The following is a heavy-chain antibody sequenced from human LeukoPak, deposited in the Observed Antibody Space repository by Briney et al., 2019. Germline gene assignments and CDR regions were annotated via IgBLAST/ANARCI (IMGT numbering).Heavy chain of an antibody. D-gene: IGHD2-15*01. CDR2: ILGSGGST. CDR1: GFTFSSYW. CDR3: AKWVPDMGFDS. V-gene: IGHV3-23*01. J-gene: IGHJ5*01. Sequence: PGGSLRLSCAASGFTFSSYWMSWVRQAPEQGLEWVSTILGSGGSTYYTHSVKGRFTISRDNSKNTLYQQMNGLRVEDTAIYYCAKWVPDMGFDSWGQGALVIVSS.